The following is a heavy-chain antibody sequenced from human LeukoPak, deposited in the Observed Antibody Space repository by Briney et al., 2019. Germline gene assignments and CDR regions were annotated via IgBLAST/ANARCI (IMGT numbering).Heavy chain of an antibody. CDR1: GGSISGYY. J-gene: IGHJ5*02. CDR3: ARVREFHSGRQTNWFDP. CDR2: INHSGRT. D-gene: IGHD3-10*01. V-gene: IGHV4-34*01. Sequence: SETLSLTCTVSGGSISGYYWSWIRQPPGKRLEWIGEINHSGRTNYKPSLKSRVTISIDTSKNQFSLKLSSVTAADTSVYYCARVREFHSGRQTNWFDPWGQGILVTVSS.